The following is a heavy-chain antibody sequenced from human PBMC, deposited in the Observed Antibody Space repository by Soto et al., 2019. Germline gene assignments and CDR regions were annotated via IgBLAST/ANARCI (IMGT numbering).Heavy chain of an antibody. J-gene: IGHJ4*02. V-gene: IGHV1-69*13. CDR1: GVTFRSYA. Sequence: GASVKVSCTASGVTFRSYAISWVRQAPLQGLEWMGGIIPIFGTPNYAQKFQGRVTITADESTSTAYMELSSLRSEDTAVYYCASRITMVRGVITNKDLLAFDYWGQGPLVTVSS. CDR2: IIPIFGTP. CDR3: ASRITMVRGVITNKDLLAFDY. D-gene: IGHD3-10*01.